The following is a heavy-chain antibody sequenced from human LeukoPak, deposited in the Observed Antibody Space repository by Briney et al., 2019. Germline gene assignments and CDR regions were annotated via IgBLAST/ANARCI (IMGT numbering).Heavy chain of an antibody. Sequence: ASVKVSCKASGYTFTSYAMHWVRQAPGQRLEWMGWINAGNGNTKYSQKFQGRVTITRDTSASTAYMELSSLRSEDTAVYYCARAPLLGYGMDVWGQGTTVTVSS. CDR3: ARAPLLGYGMDV. J-gene: IGHJ6*02. D-gene: IGHD1-26*01. V-gene: IGHV1-3*01. CDR2: INAGNGNT. CDR1: GYTFTSYA.